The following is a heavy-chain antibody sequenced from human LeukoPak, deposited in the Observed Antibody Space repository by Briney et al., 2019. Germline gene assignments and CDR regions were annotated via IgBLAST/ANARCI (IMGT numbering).Heavy chain of an antibody. CDR2: ISHSGST. D-gene: IGHD3-10*02. V-gene: IGHV4-34*01. Sequence: SETLSLTCAVYGGSFSGYYWSWIRQPPGKGLEWIGEISHSGSTNYNPSLKSRVTISVDTSKNQFSLKLSSVTAADTAVYYCARGNSSGLFGAFDIWGQGTMVTVSS. CDR1: GGSFSGYY. J-gene: IGHJ3*02. CDR3: ARGNSSGLFGAFDI.